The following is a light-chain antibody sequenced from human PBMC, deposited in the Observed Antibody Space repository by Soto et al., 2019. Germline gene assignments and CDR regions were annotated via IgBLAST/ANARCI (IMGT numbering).Light chain of an antibody. Sequence: EIVMTQSPATLSVSPGERVTLSCRASQSVSSDLAWYQQKPSQAPRLLIYGASTRATGIPARFSGGGSETEFTLTISSLQSEDFAVYYCQQYHNWPPRTFGQGTKVEIK. V-gene: IGKV3-15*01. CDR2: GAS. J-gene: IGKJ1*01. CDR1: QSVSSD. CDR3: QQYHNWPPRT.